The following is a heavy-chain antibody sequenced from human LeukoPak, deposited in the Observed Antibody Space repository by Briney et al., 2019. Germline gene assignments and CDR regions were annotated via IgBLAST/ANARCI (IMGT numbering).Heavy chain of an antibody. CDR3: ATARGSYASGHY. CDR1: GFTFSNAW. Sequence: GGSLRLSCAASGFTFSNAWMNWVRQAPGKGLERVGRIKSKTDGGTTDYAASVKGRFTISRDDSKNTLYLQMNSLKTEDTAVYYCATARGSYASGHYWGQGTLVTVSS. D-gene: IGHD1-26*01. J-gene: IGHJ4*02. V-gene: IGHV3-15*07. CDR2: IKSKTDGGTT.